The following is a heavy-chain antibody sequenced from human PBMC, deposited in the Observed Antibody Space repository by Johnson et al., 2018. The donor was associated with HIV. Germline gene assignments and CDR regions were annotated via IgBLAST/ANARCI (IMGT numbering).Heavy chain of an antibody. CDR3: ARDLKVGAPDAFDI. V-gene: IGHV3-11*01. CDR1: GFTFSDFY. D-gene: IGHD3-16*01. Sequence: QVQLVESGGGLVKPGGSLRLSCTASGFTFSDFYMSWIRQAPGKGLEWLSYISSGGGSIYYADSVKGRYTISRDNAKNSLYLQMNSLRAEDTALYYCARDLKVGAPDAFDIWGQGTMVTVSS. J-gene: IGHJ3*02. CDR2: ISSGGGSI.